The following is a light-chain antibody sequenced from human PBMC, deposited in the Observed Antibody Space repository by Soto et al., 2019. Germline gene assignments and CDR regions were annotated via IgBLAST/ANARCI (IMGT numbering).Light chain of an antibody. CDR1: SSYVGGYNY. Sequence: QSVLTQPPSASGSPGQSVTISCTGTSSYVGGYNYVSWYQQHPGKAPKLMIYEVSKRPSGVPDRFSGSRSGNTASLTVSGLQAEDEADYYCSSYAGYNNYVFGAGTKVTVL. J-gene: IGLJ1*01. CDR3: SSYAGYNNYV. CDR2: EVS. V-gene: IGLV2-8*01.